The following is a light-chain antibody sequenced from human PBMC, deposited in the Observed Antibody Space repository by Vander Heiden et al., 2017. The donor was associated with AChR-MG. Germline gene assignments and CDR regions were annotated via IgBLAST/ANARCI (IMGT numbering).Light chain of an antibody. CDR3: QERSNWPQN. J-gene: IGKJ5*01. Sequence: EIVLTQSPATLSLSPGERATLSCRANQSVSSYLAWYRQKPGQAPRLLIYDASTRATGIPARFSGSGSGTDFTLTISSLEPEDFAVYYCQERSNWPQNFRQGTRLGIK. CDR1: QSVSSY. V-gene: IGKV3-11*01. CDR2: DAS.